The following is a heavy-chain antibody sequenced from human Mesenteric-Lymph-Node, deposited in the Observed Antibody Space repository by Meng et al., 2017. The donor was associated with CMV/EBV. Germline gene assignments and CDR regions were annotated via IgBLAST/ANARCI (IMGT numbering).Heavy chain of an antibody. D-gene: IGHD1-7*01. CDR2: LSSSGAST. Sequence: GGSLRLSCAASGFTFSNYAMSWVRQAPGKGLEWVSALSSSGASTYYADSVRGRFTISRDNAKNSLYLQMNNLRAEDTGVYYCARDRTGTAYSFDYWGQGTLVTVSS. CDR3: ARDRTGTAYSFDY. J-gene: IGHJ4*02. V-gene: IGHV3-23*01. CDR1: GFTFSNYA.